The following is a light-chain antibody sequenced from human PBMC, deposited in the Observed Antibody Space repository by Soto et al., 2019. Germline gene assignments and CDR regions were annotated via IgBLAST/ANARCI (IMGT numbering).Light chain of an antibody. CDR2: RNN. CDR1: TSNIGSKT. V-gene: IGLV1-44*01. Sequence: QSVLTQPPSASGTPGQRVTISCSGSTSNIGSKTVNWYQQLPGTAPKLLMYRNNQRPSGVSDRFSGSKSGTSASLAISGLQSEDEADYYCAAWDDSLNGPVFGGGTKLTVL. J-gene: IGLJ2*01. CDR3: AAWDDSLNGPV.